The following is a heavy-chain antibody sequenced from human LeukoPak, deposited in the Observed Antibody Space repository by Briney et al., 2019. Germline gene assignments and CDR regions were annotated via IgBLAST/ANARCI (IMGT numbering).Heavy chain of an antibody. Sequence: SQTLSLTCTVSGGSISSGSFYWSWIRQPAGKGLERIGRIYSSGSTNYNPSLKSRVTISVDTSKNQFSLNLNSVTAADTAVYYCARERGSSWSFDYWGQGTLVTVSS. CDR3: ARERGSSWSFDY. CDR1: GGSISSGSFY. CDR2: IYSSGST. V-gene: IGHV4-61*02. J-gene: IGHJ4*02. D-gene: IGHD6-13*01.